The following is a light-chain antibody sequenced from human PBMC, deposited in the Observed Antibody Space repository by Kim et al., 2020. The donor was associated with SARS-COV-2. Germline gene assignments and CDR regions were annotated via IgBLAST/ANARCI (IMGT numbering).Light chain of an antibody. CDR1: QSVNSN. V-gene: IGKV3-15*01. CDR2: GAS. Sequence: VSPGETAALSCRASQSVNSNLAWDRQNPGQAPGLLIYGASTRATDIPARFSGSGSGTEFILTISSLQSEDSAVYYCQQYEKWPLTFGGGTKVDIK. J-gene: IGKJ4*01. CDR3: QQYEKWPLT.